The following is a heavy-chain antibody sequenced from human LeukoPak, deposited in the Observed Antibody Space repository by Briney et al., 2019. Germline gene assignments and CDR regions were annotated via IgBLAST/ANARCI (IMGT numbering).Heavy chain of an antibody. V-gene: IGHV3-53*01. CDR1: GFTVSSNY. CDR2: IYSGGGT. CDR3: ARLFRALDY. Sequence: GGSLSLSCAASGFTVSSNYMTWVRQAPGKGLEWVSVIYSGGGTYYTDSVKGRFTISRDNSKNTLYLQMNSLSAEDTAVYYCARLFRALDYWGQGTQVTVSS. J-gene: IGHJ4*02. D-gene: IGHD3-3*01.